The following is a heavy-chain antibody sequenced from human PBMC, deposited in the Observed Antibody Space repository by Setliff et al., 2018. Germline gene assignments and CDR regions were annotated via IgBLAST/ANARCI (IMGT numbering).Heavy chain of an antibody. CDR1: RGSISNNAYY. J-gene: IGHJ4*02. CDR3: AGHRSVTPISPHFDL. Sequence: PSETLSLTCTVSRGSISNNAYYWAWIRQPPGKGLEWIGSIYNSGNTYYNSSLKSRVTIFVDTSKNQFSLRLNSVTAADTALYYCAGHRSVTPISPHFDLWGRGARVTVSS. D-gene: IGHD2-21*02. V-gene: IGHV4-39*01. CDR2: IYNSGNT.